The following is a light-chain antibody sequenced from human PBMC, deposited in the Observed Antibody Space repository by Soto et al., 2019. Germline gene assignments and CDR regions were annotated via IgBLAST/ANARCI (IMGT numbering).Light chain of an antibody. CDR3: QQYNNWPQT. CDR2: GAS. CDR1: QSVSSN. J-gene: IGKJ1*01. V-gene: IGKV3-15*01. Sequence: EIVMTQSPATLSVSPGERATLSCRASQSVSSNLAWYQQKPGQAPRLLIYGASTRATGIPARFSGSGSGTELPLTISSLHSEEVAVYYCQQYNNWPQTCGQGTKDEI.